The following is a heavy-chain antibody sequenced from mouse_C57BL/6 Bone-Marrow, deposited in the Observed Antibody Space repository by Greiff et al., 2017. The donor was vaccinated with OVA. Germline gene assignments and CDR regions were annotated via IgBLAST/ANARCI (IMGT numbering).Heavy chain of an antibody. CDR2: ISSGGSYT. CDR3: ARRDYRGIWDY. Sequence: DVHLVESGGDLVKPGGSLKLSCAASGFTFSSYGMSWVRQTPDKRLEWVATISSGGSYTYYPDSVKGRFTISRDNAKNTLYLQMSSLKSEDTAMYYCARRDYRGIWDYWGQGTSVTVSS. V-gene: IGHV5-6*01. D-gene: IGHD2-12*01. J-gene: IGHJ4*01. CDR1: GFTFSSYG.